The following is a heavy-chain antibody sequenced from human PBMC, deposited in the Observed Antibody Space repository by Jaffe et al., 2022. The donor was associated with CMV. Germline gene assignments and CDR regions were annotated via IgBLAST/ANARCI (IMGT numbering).Heavy chain of an antibody. CDR1: GFTFSSYG. J-gene: IGHJ6*02. CDR3: AKEGGLEYSSFVGPGYYYYGMDV. Sequence: QVQLVESGGGVVQPGRSLRLSCAASGFTFSSYGMHWVRQAPGKGLEWVAVISYDGSNKYYADSVKGRFTISRDNSKNTLYLQMNSLRAEDTAVYYCAKEGGLEYSSFVGPGYYYYGMDVWGQGTTVTVSS. CDR2: ISYDGSNK. D-gene: IGHD6-6*01. V-gene: IGHV3-30*18.